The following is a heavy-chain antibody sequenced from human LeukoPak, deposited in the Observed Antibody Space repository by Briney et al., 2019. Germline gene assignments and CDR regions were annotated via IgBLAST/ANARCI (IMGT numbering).Heavy chain of an antibody. Sequence: ASVKVSCKASGYTFTSYDINWVRQATGQGLEWMGWMNPNSGNTGYAQKFQGRVTITRSTSISTAYMELSSLRSEDTAVYYCARRPGDDAFDIWGQGTMVTVSS. CDR2: MNPNSGNT. CDR1: GYTFTSYD. J-gene: IGHJ3*02. CDR3: ARRPGDDAFDI. D-gene: IGHD7-27*01. V-gene: IGHV1-8*03.